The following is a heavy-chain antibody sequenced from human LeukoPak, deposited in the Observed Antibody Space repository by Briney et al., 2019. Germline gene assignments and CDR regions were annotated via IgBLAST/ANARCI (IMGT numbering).Heavy chain of an antibody. J-gene: IGHJ4*02. D-gene: IGHD3-10*01. V-gene: IGHV1-8*02. CDR2: MNPDSGDT. CDR1: GYTFTNYD. Sequence: ASVKVSCKGSGYTFTNYDINWIRQATGQGLEWMGWMNPDSGDTGYAQHFQGRVTFTRTSSTSTAYMELSSLRSEDTAVYYCARGWFGDFWGQGTLVTVSS. CDR3: ARGWFGDF.